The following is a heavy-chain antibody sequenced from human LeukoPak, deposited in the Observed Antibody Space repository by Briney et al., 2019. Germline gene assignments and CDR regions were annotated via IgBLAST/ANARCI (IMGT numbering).Heavy chain of an antibody. CDR3: ARHFYDILTGSYFQH. V-gene: IGHV4-39*01. CDR2: IYYSGST. CDR1: GGSISSSSYY. D-gene: IGHD3-9*01. J-gene: IGHJ1*01. Sequence: SETLSLTCSVSGGSISSSSYYWGWIRQPPGKGLEWIGSIYYSGSTYYNPSLKSRVTISVDTSKNQFSLKLSSVTAADTAVYYCARHFYDILTGSYFQHWGQGTLVTVSS.